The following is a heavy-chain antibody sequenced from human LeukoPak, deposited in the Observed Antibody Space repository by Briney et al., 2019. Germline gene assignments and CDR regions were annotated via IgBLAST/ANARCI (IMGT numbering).Heavy chain of an antibody. D-gene: IGHD3-22*01. V-gene: IGHV4-34*01. CDR1: GGSISSYY. CDR2: INHSGST. CDR3: ARGYYYDSSGYYRGNAFDI. J-gene: IGHJ3*02. Sequence: SETLSLTCTVSGGSISSYYWSWIRQPPGKGLEWIGEINHSGSTNYNPSLKSRVTISVDTSKTQFSLKLSSVTAADTAVYYCARGYYYDSSGYYRGNAFDIWGQGTMVTVSS.